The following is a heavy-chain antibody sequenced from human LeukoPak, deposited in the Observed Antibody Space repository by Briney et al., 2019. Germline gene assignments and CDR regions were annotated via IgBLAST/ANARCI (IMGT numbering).Heavy chain of an antibody. Sequence: PSETLSLTCSVSGGSISGYFWTWIRQSPGKGLEWIGFIHYTGSTNYNPSLKSRVTISVDTSKNQFSLKLSSVTAADTAVYYCASNPVTTLDYYMDVWGKGTTVTVSS. CDR1: GGSISGYF. J-gene: IGHJ6*03. D-gene: IGHD4-17*01. CDR2: IHYTGST. V-gene: IGHV4-59*01. CDR3: ASNPVTTLDYYMDV.